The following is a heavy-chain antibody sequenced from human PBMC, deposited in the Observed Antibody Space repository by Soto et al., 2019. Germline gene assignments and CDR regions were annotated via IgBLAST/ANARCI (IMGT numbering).Heavy chain of an antibody. J-gene: IGHJ6*02. Sequence: QVQLVESGGGVVQPGRSLRLSCAASGFTFSSYGMHWVRQAPGKGLEWVTVIWYDGSNKYYADSVKGRFTISRDNSKNTLYLQMNRLRAEDTAVYYCARDRGPFNWNDWPHYYYGMDVWGQGTTVTVSS. CDR1: GFTFSSYG. CDR3: ARDRGPFNWNDWPHYYYGMDV. CDR2: IWYDGSNK. V-gene: IGHV3-33*01. D-gene: IGHD1-20*01.